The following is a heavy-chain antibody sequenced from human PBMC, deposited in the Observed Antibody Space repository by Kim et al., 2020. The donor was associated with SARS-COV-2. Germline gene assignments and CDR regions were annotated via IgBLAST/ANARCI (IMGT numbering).Heavy chain of an antibody. CDR2: IWYDGSNK. J-gene: IGHJ4*02. D-gene: IGHD6-13*01. V-gene: IGHV3-33*01. Sequence: GGSLRLSCAASGFTFSSYGMHWVRQAPGKGLEWVAVIWYDGSNKYYADSVKGRFTISRDNSKNTLYLQMNSLRAEDTAVYYCAREGIVAAVTGIDYWGQGTLVTVSS. CDR3: AREGIVAAVTGIDY. CDR1: GFTFSSYG.